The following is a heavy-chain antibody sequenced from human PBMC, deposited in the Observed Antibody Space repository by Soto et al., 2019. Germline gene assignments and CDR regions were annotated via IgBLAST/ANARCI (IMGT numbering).Heavy chain of an antibody. D-gene: IGHD2-21*02. Sequence: ASETLSLTCTVSGGSISSGGYYWGWIRQPPGKGLEWIGSIYYSGRTYYNPSFKSRVTISIDTSKNQFSLKLSSVTATDTAVYYCARQRTTVVTQAYFDHWGQGALVTVSS. J-gene: IGHJ4*02. CDR3: ARQRTTVVTQAYFDH. CDR2: IYYSGRT. CDR1: GGSISSGGYY. V-gene: IGHV4-39*01.